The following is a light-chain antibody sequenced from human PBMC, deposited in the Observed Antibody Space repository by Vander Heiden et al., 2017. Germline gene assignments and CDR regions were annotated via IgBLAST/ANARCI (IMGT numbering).Light chain of an antibody. CDR3: QSYDSSLSGSV. Sequence: QSVLTHPPSLSAAPGPGFTISCTGSSSNIGAGYDVHWYQQLPGTAPKLLIYGNINRPSGVPDRFSGSKSGTSASLAITGLQAEDEADYYCQSYDSSLSGSVFGGGTKLTVL. CDR1: SSNIGAGYD. CDR2: GNI. J-gene: IGLJ3*02. V-gene: IGLV1-40*01.